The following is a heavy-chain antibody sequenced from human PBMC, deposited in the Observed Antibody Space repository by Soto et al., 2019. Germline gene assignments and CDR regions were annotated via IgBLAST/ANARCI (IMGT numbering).Heavy chain of an antibody. CDR1: GFTFSSYA. CDR3: AKRRGAGGHFDY. CDR2: VSIGGST. J-gene: IGHJ4*02. Sequence: LRLSCAASGFTFSSYAMVWVRQGPGKVLEWVAVVSIGGSTHYADSVRGRFTISRDNSKNTLSLQMNSLTAEDTAVYFCAKRRGAGGHFDYWGQGALVTVSS. V-gene: IGHV3-23*01. D-gene: IGHD2-15*01.